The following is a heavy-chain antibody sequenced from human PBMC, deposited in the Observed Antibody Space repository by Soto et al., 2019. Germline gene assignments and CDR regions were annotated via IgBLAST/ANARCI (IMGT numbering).Heavy chain of an antibody. CDR2: ISGSGGST. D-gene: IGHD3-10*01. CDR1: GFTFSSYP. V-gene: IGHV3-23*01. Sequence: HPGESLRLSCAASGFTFSSYPMSWVGQAPGKGLEWVSAISGSGGSTYYADSVKGRFTISRDNAKNTLYLQMNSLRAEDTAVYYCARDQGSGSRGAFDIWGQETMVTVSS. CDR3: ARDQGSGSRGAFDI. J-gene: IGHJ3*02.